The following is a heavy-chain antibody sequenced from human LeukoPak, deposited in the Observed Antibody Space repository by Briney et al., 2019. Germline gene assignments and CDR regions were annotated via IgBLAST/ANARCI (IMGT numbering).Heavy chain of an antibody. V-gene: IGHV1-46*01. CDR3: ARDQSFGGQWLASYFDY. Sequence: ASVKVSCKASGYTFTNYYIHWVRQAPGQGLEWMGIINPSGGSTNYAQKFQGRVTMTRDTSTNSVYMELSSLRSEDTAVYYCARDQSFGGQWLASYFDYWGQGTLVTVSS. CDR2: INPSGGST. D-gene: IGHD6-19*01. J-gene: IGHJ4*02. CDR1: GYTFTNYY.